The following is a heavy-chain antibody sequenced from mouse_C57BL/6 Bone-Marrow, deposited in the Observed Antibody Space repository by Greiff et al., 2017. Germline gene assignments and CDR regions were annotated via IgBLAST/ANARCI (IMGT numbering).Heavy chain of an antibody. Sequence: QVQLQQSGAELARPGASVKLSCKASGYTFTSYGISWVKQRTGQGLEWIGEIYPRSGNTYYNEKFKGKATLTADKSSSTAYMVLRSLTSEDSAVYFCARPFYYDYDTFAYWGQGTLVTVSA. D-gene: IGHD2-4*01. CDR1: GYTFTSYG. CDR3: ARPFYYDYDTFAY. CDR2: IYPRSGNT. J-gene: IGHJ3*01. V-gene: IGHV1-81*01.